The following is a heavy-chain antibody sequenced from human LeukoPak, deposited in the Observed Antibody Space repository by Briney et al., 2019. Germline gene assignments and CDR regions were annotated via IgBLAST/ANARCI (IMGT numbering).Heavy chain of an antibody. D-gene: IGHD4-17*01. CDR3: AKEGDYGKNDAFDI. V-gene: IGHV3-7*03. CDR1: GFTFSAYW. J-gene: IGHJ3*02. CDR2: IKDDGGDK. Sequence: PGGSLRLSCAASGFTFSAYWMSWVRQAPGKGLEWVANIKDDGGDKYYVDSVKGRFTISRDNAKNSLYLQMNSLRAEDMALYYCAKEGDYGKNDAFDIWGQGTMVTVSS.